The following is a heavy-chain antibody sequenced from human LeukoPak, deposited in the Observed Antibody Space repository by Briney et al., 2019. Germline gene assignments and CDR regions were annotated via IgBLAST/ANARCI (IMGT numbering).Heavy chain of an antibody. CDR2: IIPILGIA. CDR1: GYTFTSYA. Sequence: SVKVSCKASGYTFTSYAISWVRQAPGQGLEWMGRIIPILGIANYAQKFQGRVTITADESTSTAYMELSSLRSEDTAVYYCASPKGYCSSTSCPEPWGFDYWGQGTLVTVSS. J-gene: IGHJ4*02. D-gene: IGHD2-2*01. V-gene: IGHV1-69*04. CDR3: ASPKGYCSSTSCPEPWGFDY.